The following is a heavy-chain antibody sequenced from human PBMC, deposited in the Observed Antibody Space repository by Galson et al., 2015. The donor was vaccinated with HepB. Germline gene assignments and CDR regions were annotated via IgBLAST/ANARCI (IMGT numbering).Heavy chain of an antibody. J-gene: IGHJ2*01. CDR3: ARQDFDWLRTYWYFDL. CDR1: GGSISSYY. Sequence: TLSLTCTVSGGSISSYYWSWIRQPPGKGLEWIGYIYYSGSTNYNPSLKSRVTISVDTSKNQFSLKLSSVTAADTAVYYCARQDFDWLRTYWYFDLWGRGTLVTVSS. D-gene: IGHD3-9*01. CDR2: IYYSGST. V-gene: IGHV4-59*01.